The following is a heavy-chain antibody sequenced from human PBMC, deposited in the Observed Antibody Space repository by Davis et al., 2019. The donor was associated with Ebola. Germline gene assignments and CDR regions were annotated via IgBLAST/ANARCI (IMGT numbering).Heavy chain of an antibody. CDR3: ASQSSTSWSFDP. J-gene: IGHJ5*02. CDR2: IYYSGST. Sequence: MPSETLSLTCTVSGGSISSYYWSWIRQPPGKGLEWIGYIYYSGSTYYNPSLKSRVTISVDTSKNQFSLKLSSVTAADTAVYYCASQSSTSWSFDPWGQGTLVTVSS. D-gene: IGHD2-2*01. CDR1: GGSISSYY. V-gene: IGHV4-59*12.